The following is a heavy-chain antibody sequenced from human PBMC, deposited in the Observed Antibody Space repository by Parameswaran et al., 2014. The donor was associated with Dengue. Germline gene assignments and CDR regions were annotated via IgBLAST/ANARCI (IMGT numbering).Heavy chain of an antibody. J-gene: IGHJ2*01. V-gene: IGHV4-30-2*01. Sequence: RWIRQPPGRGLEWIGYIYHSGSTYYNPSLKSRVTISVDRSKNQFSLKLSSVTAADTAVYYCARRGGDYYDSSGYYSNAWYFDLWGRDTLVTVSS. D-gene: IGHD3-22*01. CDR3: ARRGGDYYDSSGYYSNAWYFDL. CDR2: IYHSGST.